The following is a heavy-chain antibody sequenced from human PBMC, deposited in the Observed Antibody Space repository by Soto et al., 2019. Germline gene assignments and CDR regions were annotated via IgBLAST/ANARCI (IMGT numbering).Heavy chain of an antibody. CDR1: GYRFTSYW. D-gene: IGHD3-22*01. J-gene: IGHJ5*02. CDR2: IFPSDSDT. V-gene: IGHV5-51*01. CDR3: ARKDKSGYFNWFDP. Sequence: ESLTISCRTSGYRFTSYWIAWVRQMPGKGLEWMGIIFPSDSDTRYSPSFQGQVTISADRSTSTVFLQWASLKASDTAVYFCARKDKSGYFNWFDPWGQGTLVTVS.